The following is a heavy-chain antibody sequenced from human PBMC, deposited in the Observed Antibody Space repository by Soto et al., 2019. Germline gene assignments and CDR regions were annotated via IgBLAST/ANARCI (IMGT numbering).Heavy chain of an antibody. CDR3: VKDKNWEDPG. J-gene: IGHJ4*02. Sequence: PGGSLRLSCAASGFTVSPNAMTWVRQAPEKGLEGVSIISCCNDTTFYADSVKVRFTVSRDNSKNTVYLQMNSLKVEDTAIDYCVKDKNWEDPGWGRGTMVNVSS. CDR2: ISCCNDTT. D-gene: IGHD1-26*01. V-gene: IGHV3-23*01. CDR1: GFTVSPNA.